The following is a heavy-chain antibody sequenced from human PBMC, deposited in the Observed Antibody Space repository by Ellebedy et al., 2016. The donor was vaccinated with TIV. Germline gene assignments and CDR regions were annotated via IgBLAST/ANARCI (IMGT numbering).Heavy chain of an antibody. CDR1: GGSISSYY. J-gene: IGHJ5*02. CDR2: IYYSGST. D-gene: IGHD3-16*01. V-gene: IGHV4-59*01. CDR3: AGGDIARTPAGERNWFDP. Sequence: SETLSLTCTVSGGSISSYYWNWIRQPPGKGLEYIGYIYYSGSTNYNPSLKSRVTISVDRAKSQFSLRLTSVTAAGTAVYYCAGGDIARTPAGERNWFDPWGQGILVTVSS.